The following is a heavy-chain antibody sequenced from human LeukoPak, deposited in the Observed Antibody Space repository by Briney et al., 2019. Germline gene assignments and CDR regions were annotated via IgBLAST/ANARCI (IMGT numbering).Heavy chain of an antibody. Sequence: GWSLRLSCVASGFTFSRYEMNWVRQAPGRGLEWVSYISNSDSDIYYAVSVKGRFTISRDNAKNSLYLQMNSLGAEDTAVYYCGRERGGFCSSTTCSRAFDIWGQGTMVTVSS. V-gene: IGHV3-48*03. CDR3: GRERGGFCSSTTCSRAFDI. CDR1: GFTFSRYE. CDR2: ISNSDSDI. D-gene: IGHD2-2*03. J-gene: IGHJ3*02.